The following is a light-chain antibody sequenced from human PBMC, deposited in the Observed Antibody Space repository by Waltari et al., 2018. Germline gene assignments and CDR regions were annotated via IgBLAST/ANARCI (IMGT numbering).Light chain of an antibody. Sequence: QSVLTQPPSASGTPGPMLTISCSGRPHHLGINTVSWYQQLPGTAPKLRIYTDDQRPSGVPDRFSGSKSGTSASLAISGPQSEDEAHYHCSAWDDNLNGVIFGGGTKLTVL. CDR2: TDD. J-gene: IGLJ2*01. CDR3: SAWDDNLNGVI. V-gene: IGLV1-44*01. CDR1: PHHLGINT.